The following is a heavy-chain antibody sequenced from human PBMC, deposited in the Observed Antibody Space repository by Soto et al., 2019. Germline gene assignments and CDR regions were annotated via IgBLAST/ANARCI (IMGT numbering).Heavy chain of an antibody. CDR2: IYYSGST. Sequence: SETLSLTCTVSGGSISSGDYYWSWIRQPPGKGLEWIGYIYYSGSTYYNPSLKSRVTISVDTSKNQFSLKLSSVTAADTAVYYCARGNLSFITIFGVPQDYFDYWGQGTLVTVSS. J-gene: IGHJ4*02. CDR1: GGSISSGDYY. V-gene: IGHV4-30-4*01. CDR3: ARGNLSFITIFGVPQDYFDY. D-gene: IGHD3-3*01.